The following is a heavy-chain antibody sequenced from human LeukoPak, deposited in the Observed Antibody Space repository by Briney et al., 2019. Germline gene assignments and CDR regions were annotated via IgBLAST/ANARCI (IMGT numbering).Heavy chain of an antibody. CDR1: GYTLTELS. Sequence: ASVKVSCKVSGYTLTELSMHWVRQAPGKGLEWMGGFYPEDGETIYAQKFQGRVTMTEDTSTDTAYMELSSLRSEDTAVYYCATDFCSSTSCPWNWFDPWGQGTLVTVSS. D-gene: IGHD2-2*01. CDR2: FYPEDGET. J-gene: IGHJ5*02. CDR3: ATDFCSSTSCPWNWFDP. V-gene: IGHV1-24*01.